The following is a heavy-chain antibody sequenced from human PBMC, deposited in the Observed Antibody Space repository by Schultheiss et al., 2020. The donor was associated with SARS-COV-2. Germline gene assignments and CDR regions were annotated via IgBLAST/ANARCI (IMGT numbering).Heavy chain of an antibody. J-gene: IGHJ3*02. CDR2: ITSNDSAM. CDR1: GFTFSSYS. D-gene: IGHD1-26*01. V-gene: IGHV3-48*01. CDR3: AKNRIVGATKPRIDAFDI. Sequence: GGSLRLSCAASGFTFSSYSMNWVRQAPGKGLEWVSYITSNDSAMYYADSVKGRFTISRDNSKNTLYLQMNSLRAEDTAVYYCAKNRIVGATKPRIDAFDIWGQGTMVTVSS.